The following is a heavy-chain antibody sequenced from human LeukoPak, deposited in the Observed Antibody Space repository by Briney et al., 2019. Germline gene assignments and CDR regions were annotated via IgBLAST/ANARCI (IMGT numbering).Heavy chain of an antibody. CDR3: ARGEEASAYCGGDCYYFDY. CDR2: ISSSSSYI. J-gene: IGHJ4*02. V-gene: IGHV3-21*01. Sequence: GGSLRVSCAASGFTFSSYSMNWVRQAPGKGLEWVSSISSSSSYIYYADSVKGRFTISRDNAKNSLYLQMNSLRAEDTAVYYCARGEEASAYCGGDCYYFDYWGQGTLVTVSS. D-gene: IGHD2-21*02. CDR1: GFTFSSYS.